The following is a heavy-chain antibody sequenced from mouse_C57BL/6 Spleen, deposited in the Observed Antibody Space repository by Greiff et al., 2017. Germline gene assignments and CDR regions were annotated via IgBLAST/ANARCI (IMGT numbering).Heavy chain of an antibody. CDR2: INPSNGGT. D-gene: IGHD2-4*01. Sequence: QVQLQQPGTELVKPGASVKLSCKASGYTFTSYWMHWVKQRHGQGLEWIGNINPSNGGTNYNDKFKSKATLTVDKSSSTAYMQLSSLTSEDSAFYYCARWDYDSWFAYWGQGTLVTVSA. J-gene: IGHJ3*01. CDR3: ARWDYDSWFAY. V-gene: IGHV1-53*01. CDR1: GYTFTSYW.